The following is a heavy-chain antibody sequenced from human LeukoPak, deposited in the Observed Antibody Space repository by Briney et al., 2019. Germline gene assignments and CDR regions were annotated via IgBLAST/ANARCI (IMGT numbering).Heavy chain of an antibody. V-gene: IGHV3-21*01. D-gene: IGHD5-12*01. CDR2: ISSSSSYI. J-gene: IGHJ6*04. Sequence: GGSLRLSCAASGFTFSSYSMNWVRQAPGKGLEWVSSISSSSSYIYYADSVKGRFTISRDNAKNLLYLQMNSLRAEDTAVHYCVSSGLLNVQYGMDVWGKGTTVTVSS. CDR3: VSSGLLNVQYGMDV. CDR1: GFTFSSYS.